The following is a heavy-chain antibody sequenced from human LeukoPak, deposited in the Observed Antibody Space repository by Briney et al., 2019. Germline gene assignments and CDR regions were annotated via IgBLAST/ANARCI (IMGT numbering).Heavy chain of an antibody. V-gene: IGHV3-30*03. CDR1: GFTFSSYG. J-gene: IGHJ4*02. D-gene: IGHD3-22*01. CDR3: ARDRGYFDSSGPRLSYYFDY. Sequence: GGSLRLSCAASGFTFSSYGMHWVRQAPGKGLEWVAAISYDGSNKYYADSVKGRFTISRDNSKNTLYLQMNSLRAEDTAVYYCARDRGYFDSSGPRLSYYFDYWGQGTLVTVSS. CDR2: ISYDGSNK.